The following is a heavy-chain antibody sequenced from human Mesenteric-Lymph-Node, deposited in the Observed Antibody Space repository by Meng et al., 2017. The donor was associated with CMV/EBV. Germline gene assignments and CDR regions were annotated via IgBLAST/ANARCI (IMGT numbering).Heavy chain of an antibody. J-gene: IGHJ6*02. V-gene: IGHV3-21*04. CDR2: ISGDSNYI. Sequence: GESLKISCAASGFSFSSYSMNWVRQAPGKGLEWVSSISGDSNYIYYAESVRGRFTSSRDNAKNSLYLQMSSLRAEDTALYYCARGTYYYYYAMDVWGQGTTVTVSS. CDR1: GFSFSSYS. CDR3: ARGTYYYYYAMDV.